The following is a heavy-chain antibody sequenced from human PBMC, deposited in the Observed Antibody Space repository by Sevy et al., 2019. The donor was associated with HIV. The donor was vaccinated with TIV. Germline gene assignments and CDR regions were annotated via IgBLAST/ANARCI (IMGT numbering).Heavy chain of an antibody. CDR2: IYTDGST. Sequence: GGSLRLSCAAAGFTVSSNYMNWVRQAPGKGLEWVSIIYTDGSTYYADSVKGRFIIFRDNSKNTLYLQMSRLRANDTAVYFCARDPGDMSFGRGAFDIWGQGTVVTDSS. J-gene: IGHJ3*02. CDR3: ARDPGDMSFGRGAFDI. V-gene: IGHV3-66*02. D-gene: IGHD3-10*01. CDR1: GFTVSSNY.